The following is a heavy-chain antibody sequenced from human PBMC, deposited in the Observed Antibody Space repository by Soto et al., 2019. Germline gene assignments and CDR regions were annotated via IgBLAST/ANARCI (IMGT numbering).Heavy chain of an antibody. V-gene: IGHV1-2*02. J-gene: IGHJ4*02. CDR3: ARDLAKGGGSAGFDY. D-gene: IGHD1-26*01. CDR1: GYTFTVYY. CDR2: INPKSGGT. Sequence: ASVKVSCKASGYTFTVYYMHWGRQAPGQGLEWMGWINPKSGGTMYPQKFQGRVTMTWDTSISTAYMALTRLRSDETAVYYCARDLAKGGGSAGFDYWGQGTLVTVSS.